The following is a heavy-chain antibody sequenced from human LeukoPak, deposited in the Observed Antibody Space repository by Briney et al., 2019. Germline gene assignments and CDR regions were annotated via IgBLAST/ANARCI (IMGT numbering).Heavy chain of an antibody. CDR2: ISTSSSYI. CDR3: AREGLKGAFDY. J-gene: IGHJ4*02. V-gene: IGHV3-21*01. CDR1: GFTFSAYG. Sequence: GGSLRLSCTASGFTFSAYGMNWVRQPPGQGLEWVSSISTSSSYIYYADSLKGRFTISRDNAKNSLYLQMNSLRVEDTAVYYCAREGLKGAFDYWGQGTLVTVSS.